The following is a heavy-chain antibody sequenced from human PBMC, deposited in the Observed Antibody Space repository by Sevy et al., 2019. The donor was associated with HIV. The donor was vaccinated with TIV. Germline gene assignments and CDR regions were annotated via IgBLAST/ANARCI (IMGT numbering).Heavy chain of an antibody. CDR3: ARDGGYDYVWGSFRHAGPGPADY. D-gene: IGHD3-16*02. V-gene: IGHV3-21*01. Sequence: GGCLRLSCAASGFTVSNYSMNWVRQAPGKGLEWVSSISSSSTYIYYSDSVKGRFTISRDDAKNSLFLQMNSLRAEDTAVYYCARDGGYDYVWGSFRHAGPGPADYWGQGTLVTVSS. CDR2: ISSSSTYI. J-gene: IGHJ4*02. CDR1: GFTVSNYS.